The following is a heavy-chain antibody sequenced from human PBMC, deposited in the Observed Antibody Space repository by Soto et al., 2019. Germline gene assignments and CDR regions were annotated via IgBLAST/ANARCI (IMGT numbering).Heavy chain of an antibody. CDR2: ISHDGSRN. CDR1: GFPFSAYG. V-gene: IGHV3-30*18. CDR3: AKGWEKLDS. J-gene: IGHJ4*02. D-gene: IGHD1-26*01. Sequence: QVQLVESGGGVVQPGKSLKLSCEASGFPFSAYGMHWVRQAPGKGLEWLAVISHDGSRNYDADSVKGRFTISRDNSKNTVYLQLTGLRPDDTAVYYCAKGWEKLDSWGQGALVTVSS.